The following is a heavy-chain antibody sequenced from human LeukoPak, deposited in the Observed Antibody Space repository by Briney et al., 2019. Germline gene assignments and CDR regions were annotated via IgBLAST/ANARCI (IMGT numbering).Heavy chain of an antibody. Sequence: PSETLSLTCTVSGGAISSGDYYWSWIRQPPGKGLEWIGYIYYSGSTYYNPSLKSRVTISVDTSKNQFSLKLNSMTAEDTAVYYCAGDRHSSYIDYWGQGTLVTVSS. D-gene: IGHD1-26*01. CDR2: IYYSGST. J-gene: IGHJ4*02. CDR1: GGAISSGDYY. CDR3: AGDRHSSYIDY. V-gene: IGHV4-30-4*01.